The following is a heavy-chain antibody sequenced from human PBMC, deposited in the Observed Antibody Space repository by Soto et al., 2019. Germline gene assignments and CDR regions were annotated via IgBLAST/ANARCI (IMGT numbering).Heavy chain of an antibody. CDR3: ARGYRICSGGSCYSRGYYYYYGMDV. CDR1: GYTFTSYA. D-gene: IGHD2-15*01. Sequence: ASVKVSCKASGYTFTSYAMHWVRQAPGQRLEWMGWINAGNGNTKYSQKFQGRVTITRDTSASTAYMELSSLRSEDTAVYYCARGYRICSGGSCYSRGYYYYYGMDVWGQGTTVTVSS. J-gene: IGHJ6*02. CDR2: INAGNGNT. V-gene: IGHV1-3*01.